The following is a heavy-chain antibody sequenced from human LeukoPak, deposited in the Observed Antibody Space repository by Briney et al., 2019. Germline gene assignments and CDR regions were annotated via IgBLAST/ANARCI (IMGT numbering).Heavy chain of an antibody. Sequence: SETLSLTCTVSGGSISSYYWSWIRQPPGKGLEWIGYIYYSGSTNYNPSLKSRVTISVDTSKNQFSLKLSSVTAADTAVYYCARLAWGSRYFYDAFDIWGQGTMVTVSS. CDR1: GGSISSYY. V-gene: IGHV4-59*08. CDR2: IYYSGST. CDR3: ARLAWGSRYFYDAFDI. J-gene: IGHJ3*02. D-gene: IGHD3-16*01.